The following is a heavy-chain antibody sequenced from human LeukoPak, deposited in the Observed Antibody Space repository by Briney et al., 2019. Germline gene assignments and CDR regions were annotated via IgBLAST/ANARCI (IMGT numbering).Heavy chain of an antibody. Sequence: SETLSLTCTVSGGSISSRSHCWGWIRQPPGKGLERIGTMFYSGSTHYNPSLKSRVAISVNTSENQFSLELNSVTAADTAVYYCAVAEVRYYDSSGLHAFDFWGRGTMVTVSS. CDR3: AVAEVRYYDSSGLHAFDF. CDR1: GGSISSRSHC. D-gene: IGHD3-22*01. J-gene: IGHJ3*01. V-gene: IGHV4-39*01. CDR2: MFYSGST.